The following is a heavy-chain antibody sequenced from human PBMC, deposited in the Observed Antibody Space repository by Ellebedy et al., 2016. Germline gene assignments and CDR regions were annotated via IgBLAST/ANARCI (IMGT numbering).Heavy chain of an antibody. Sequence: GRSLRLSXPASGFTFSSYWMHWVRQPPGKGLVWVSRINGDGSSTTYADSVKGRFTISRDNAENTLYLQMNSLRAEDTAVYYCARDQYSGHDRAFDYWGQGTLVTVSS. J-gene: IGHJ4*02. CDR3: ARDQYSGHDRAFDY. V-gene: IGHV3-74*01. CDR2: INGDGSST. CDR1: GFTFSSYW. D-gene: IGHD5-12*01.